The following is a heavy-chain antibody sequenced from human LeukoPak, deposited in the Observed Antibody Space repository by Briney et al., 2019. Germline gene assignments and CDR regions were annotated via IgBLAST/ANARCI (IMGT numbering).Heavy chain of an antibody. D-gene: IGHD6-13*01. Sequence: GGSLRLSCAASGFTVSSIYMSWVRQAPGKGLEWVSVLYDVGSTFYADSVKGRFTVSRDNSQNTLYLQMNSLRAEDTAVYYCARGTHIAAAIFDSWGQGTLVTVSS. CDR1: GFTVSSIY. J-gene: IGHJ4*02. CDR3: ARGTHIAAAIFDS. V-gene: IGHV3-53*01. CDR2: LYDVGST.